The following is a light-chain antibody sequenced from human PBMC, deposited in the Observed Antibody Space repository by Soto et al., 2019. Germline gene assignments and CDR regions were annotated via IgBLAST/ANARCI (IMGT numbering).Light chain of an antibody. CDR1: QSVSSSY. V-gene: IGKV3-20*01. CDR2: GSS. CDR3: QQYGSSPYT. Sequence: EIVLTQSPGTLSLSPGERATLSCRASQSVSSSYLAWYQQNPGQAPRLLIYGSSSRATGIPDRFSGSGSGTDFTITISRLEPEDFVVYYWQQYGSSPYTFVQGIKLEIK. J-gene: IGKJ2*01.